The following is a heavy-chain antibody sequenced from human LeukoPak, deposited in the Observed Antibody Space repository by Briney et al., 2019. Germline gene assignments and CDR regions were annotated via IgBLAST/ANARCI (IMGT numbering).Heavy chain of an antibody. CDR1: GFTFDDYA. D-gene: IGHD4-17*01. J-gene: IGHJ5*02. Sequence: GGSLRLSCAASGFTFDDYAMHWVRQAPGKGLEWVSGISWNSGSIGYADSVKGRFTISRDNSKNTLNLQMNSLRTEDTAMYYCAKDRGDYTDWSDPWGQGTLVTVSS. CDR2: ISWNSGSI. V-gene: IGHV3-9*01. CDR3: AKDRGDYTDWSDP.